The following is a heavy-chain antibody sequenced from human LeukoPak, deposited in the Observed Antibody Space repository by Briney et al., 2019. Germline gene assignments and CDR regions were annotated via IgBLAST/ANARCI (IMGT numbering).Heavy chain of an antibody. CDR2: ISYDGSNK. Sequence: GRSLRLSCAASGFTFSSYAMHWVRQAPGKGLEWVAVISYDGSNKYYADSVKGRFTISRDNSNNALYLQMNSLTADDAAFYYSARGIRDFDWLPLDYWGQGTLVTVSS. D-gene: IGHD3-9*01. J-gene: IGHJ4*02. CDR1: GFTFSSYA. V-gene: IGHV3-30-3*01. CDR3: ARGIRDFDWLPLDY.